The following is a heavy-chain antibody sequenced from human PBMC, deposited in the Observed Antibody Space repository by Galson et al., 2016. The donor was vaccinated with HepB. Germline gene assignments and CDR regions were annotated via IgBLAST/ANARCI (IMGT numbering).Heavy chain of an antibody. CDR1: GFTFSSYA. Sequence: SLRLSCAASGFTFSSYAMSWVRQAPGKGLEWVSAISNSGDSAYYAASVKGRFTVSRDNSTKTLYLQMYRLRAEDTAVYYCSSGVFDIWGQGSMVTVSS. CDR3: SSGVFDI. V-gene: IGHV3-23*01. CDR2: ISNSGDSA. D-gene: IGHD2-8*01. J-gene: IGHJ3*02.